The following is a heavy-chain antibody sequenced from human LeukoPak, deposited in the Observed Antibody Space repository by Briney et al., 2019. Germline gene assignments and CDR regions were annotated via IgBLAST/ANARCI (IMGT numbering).Heavy chain of an antibody. Sequence: GGSLRLSCEGSGFTFKNFGRRWIRKAPGKGLEWVSEVSGSGRITDYADSVKGRFAISRDNSKNALYLQMNNLGVEDTAIYYCAKRRPTGNYFDYWGQGTLVTVSA. CDR2: VSGSGRIT. CDR3: AKRRPTGNYFDY. V-gene: IGHV3-23*01. CDR1: GFTFKNFG. D-gene: IGHD2-8*02. J-gene: IGHJ4*02.